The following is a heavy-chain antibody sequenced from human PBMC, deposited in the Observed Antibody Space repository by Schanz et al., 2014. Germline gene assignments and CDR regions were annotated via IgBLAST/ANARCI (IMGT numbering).Heavy chain of an antibody. CDR2: ITYNGGTI. V-gene: IGHV3-48*01. Sequence: EVQLVESGGGLVQPGGSLRLSCTASGFTFSDYSMNWVRQAPGKGLEWISYITYNGGTIYYADSVKGRFTISRDNAKNSLYLEMNSLRAEDTALYYWARDRRNADLDYWGQGTLVTVSS. CDR1: GFTFSDYS. D-gene: IGHD1-1*01. J-gene: IGHJ4*02. CDR3: ARDRRNADLDY.